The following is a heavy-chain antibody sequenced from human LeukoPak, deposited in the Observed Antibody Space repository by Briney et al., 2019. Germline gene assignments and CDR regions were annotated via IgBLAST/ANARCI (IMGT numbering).Heavy chain of an antibody. J-gene: IGHJ4*02. V-gene: IGHV4-4*07. CDR3: AGTAYHYFDY. Sequence: SETLSLTCSVSGGSISSYYWSWIRQPAGKGLEWIGRIYSSGSTNYNPSLESRVTMSVDTSKNQFSLKLSSVTAADTAVYYCAGTAYHYFDYWGQGTLVTVSS. CDR1: GGSISSYY. CDR2: IYSSGST. D-gene: IGHD3-16*01.